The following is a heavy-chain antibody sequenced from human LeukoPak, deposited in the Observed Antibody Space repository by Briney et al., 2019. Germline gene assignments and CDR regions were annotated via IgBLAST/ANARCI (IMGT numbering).Heavy chain of an antibody. J-gene: IGHJ5*02. V-gene: IGHV4-30-4*08. CDR1: GGSLSNAIKY. CDR2: ISYSGST. Sequence: TLSLTCTVSGGSLSNAIKYWDWIRQPPGKGLEWIGYISYSGSTYYNPSLKSRILISVDTSKNQFSLKSSSVTAADTALYYCASTRWMADGYNFWFDAWGQGTLVTVSS. D-gene: IGHD5-24*01. CDR3: ASTRWMADGYNFWFDA.